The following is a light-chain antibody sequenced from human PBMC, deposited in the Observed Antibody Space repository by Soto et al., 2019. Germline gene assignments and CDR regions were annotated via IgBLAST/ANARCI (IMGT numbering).Light chain of an antibody. Sequence: QSALTQPASVSGSPGQSITISCTGTSSDVGSYNLVSWYQQHPGKAPKLMIYEATKRPSGVSNRFSGSKSGNTASLTISGLQAEDEADYYCCSYAGSVVFGGGTKLTVL. CDR1: SSDVGSYNL. J-gene: IGLJ2*01. V-gene: IGLV2-23*01. CDR2: EAT. CDR3: CSYAGSVV.